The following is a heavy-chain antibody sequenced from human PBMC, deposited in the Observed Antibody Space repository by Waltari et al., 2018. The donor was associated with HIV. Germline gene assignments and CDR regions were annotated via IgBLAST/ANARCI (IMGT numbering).Heavy chain of an antibody. CDR3: ARLGRSRFLEWIPFDP. CDR1: GGTFSSYA. J-gene: IGHJ5*02. V-gene: IGHV1-69*12. Sequence: QVQLVQSGAEVKKPGSSVKVSCKASGGTFSSYAISWVRQAPGQGLEWMGGISPISGTTNYAQKFQGRVTITADESMSTANMELNSLKSEDTAVYYCARLGRSRFLEWIPFDPWGQGTLVTVSS. D-gene: IGHD3-3*01. CDR2: ISPISGTT.